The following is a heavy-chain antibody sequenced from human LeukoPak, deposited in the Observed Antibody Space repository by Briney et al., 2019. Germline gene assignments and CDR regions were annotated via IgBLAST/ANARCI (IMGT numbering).Heavy chain of an antibody. V-gene: IGHV3-13*01. CDR1: GFTFSSYD. CDR3: ARGGRHDILTGFDY. Sequence: GGSLRLSCAASGFTFSSYDMHWVRQATGKGVEWVSAIGTAGDTYYPGSVKGRFTISRENAKNSLYLQMNSLRAGDTAVYYCARGGRHDILTGFDYWGQGTLVTVSS. J-gene: IGHJ4*02. CDR2: IGTAGDT. D-gene: IGHD3-9*01.